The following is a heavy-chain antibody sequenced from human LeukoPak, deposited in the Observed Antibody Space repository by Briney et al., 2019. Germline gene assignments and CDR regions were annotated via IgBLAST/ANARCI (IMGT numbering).Heavy chain of an antibody. CDR2: IYYSGST. J-gene: IGHJ5*02. V-gene: IGHV4-31*03. CDR3: ARGSNWFDP. Sequence: PSETLSLTCTVSGGSISSGGYYWSWICQHPGKGLEWIGYIYYSGSTYYNPSLNSRVTISVDTLKNQFSLKLNSVTAADTAVYYCARGSNWFDPWGQGTLVTVSS. CDR1: GGSISSGGYY.